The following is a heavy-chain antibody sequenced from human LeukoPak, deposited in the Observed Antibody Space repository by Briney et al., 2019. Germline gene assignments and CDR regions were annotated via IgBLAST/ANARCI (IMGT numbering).Heavy chain of an antibody. CDR1: GFTFSSYG. Sequence: PGGSLRLSCAASGFTFSSYGMHWVRQAPGKGLEWVAVISYDGSNKYYADSVKGRFTISRDNSKNTLYLQMNSLRAEDTAVYYCAKDGGAIVVAARGPFDYWGQGTLVTVSS. CDR2: ISYDGSNK. D-gene: IGHD2-15*01. J-gene: IGHJ4*02. CDR3: AKDGGAIVVAARGPFDY. V-gene: IGHV3-30*18.